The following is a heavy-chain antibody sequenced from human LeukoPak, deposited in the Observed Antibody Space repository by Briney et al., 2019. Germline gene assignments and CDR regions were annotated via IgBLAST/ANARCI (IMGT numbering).Heavy chain of an antibody. CDR3: AKGAAAGPYYYYGMDV. V-gene: IGHV3-30-3*01. CDR2: ISYDGSNR. CDR1: GFTFSSYA. Sequence: GGSLRLSCAASGFTFSSYAMLWVRQAPGKGLEWVAVISYDGSNRYSADSVKGRFTISRDNSKNTLYLQMNSLRAEDTAVYYCAKGAAAGPYYYYGMDVWGQGTTVTVSS. D-gene: IGHD6-13*01. J-gene: IGHJ6*02.